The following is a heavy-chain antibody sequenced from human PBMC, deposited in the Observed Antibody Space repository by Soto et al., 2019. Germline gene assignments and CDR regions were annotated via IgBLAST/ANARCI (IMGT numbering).Heavy chain of an antibody. V-gene: IGHV5-51*01. CDR1: GYSFTTYW. Sequence: GESLKISCKGSGYSFTTYWIGWVRQMPGKGLEWMGVIYPGDSDTRYSPSFQGQVTISVDKSTTTAYLQWSSLKASDTAMYYCARNIPVASFNSFDLWGRGTLVTVSS. J-gene: IGHJ5*02. D-gene: IGHD6-19*01. CDR3: ARNIPVASFNSFDL. CDR2: IYPGDSDT.